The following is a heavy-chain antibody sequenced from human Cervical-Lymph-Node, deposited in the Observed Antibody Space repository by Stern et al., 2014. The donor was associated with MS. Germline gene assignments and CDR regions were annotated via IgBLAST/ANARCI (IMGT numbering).Heavy chain of an antibody. CDR2: IYPGDSET. Sequence: EVQLMQSGAELIRPGESLKISCKGSGFTFSIYWSAWVRQMPGKGLEWMGIIYPGDSETRYSTSFQGQGRMSADESNRTAYLQRSSLNASDTAMYFCARQSTAWASDVWGQGTLVTVSS. CDR3: ARQSTAWASDV. CDR1: GFTFSIYW. J-gene: IGHJ4*02. V-gene: IGHV5-51*01. D-gene: IGHD2-21*02.